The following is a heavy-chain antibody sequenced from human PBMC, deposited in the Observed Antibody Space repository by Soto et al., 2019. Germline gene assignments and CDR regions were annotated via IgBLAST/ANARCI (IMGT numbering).Heavy chain of an antibody. D-gene: IGHD2-15*01. J-gene: IGHJ3*02. CDR3: AAELYSGFSCCSFDI. V-gene: IGHV1-58*01. CDR1: GFAFSNSA. CDR2: IVVGSGST. Sequence: QMQVVQSGHEVKQTGTSVKVSCKTSGFAFSNSAVQWVRQARGQRLEWMGWIVVGSGSTNYEQRFQERVTITRDMSTSTVHMELISLRSEYTAVYYCAAELYSGFSCCSFDIWGQGTMVTVSS.